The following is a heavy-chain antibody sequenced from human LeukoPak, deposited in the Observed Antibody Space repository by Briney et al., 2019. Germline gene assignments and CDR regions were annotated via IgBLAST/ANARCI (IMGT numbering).Heavy chain of an antibody. D-gene: IGHD4-17*01. Sequence: GASVKVSCKASGYTFTGYYIHWVRQAPGQGLEWMGVINPTGGSTTYAQKLQGRLTMTRDTSTSTVYMELSSLRSEDTAVYYCARVPYGDWRFDYWGQGTLVTVSS. V-gene: IGHV1-46*01. CDR2: INPTGGST. CDR1: GYTFTGYY. J-gene: IGHJ4*02. CDR3: ARVPYGDWRFDY.